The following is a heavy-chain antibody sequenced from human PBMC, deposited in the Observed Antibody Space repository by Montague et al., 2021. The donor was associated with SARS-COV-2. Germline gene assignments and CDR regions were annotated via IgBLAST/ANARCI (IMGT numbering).Heavy chain of an antibody. J-gene: IGHJ4*02. V-gene: IGHV3-23*03. D-gene: IGHD6-19*01. Sequence: SLRLSCAASGFTFSSYSMSWVRQAPRKGLEWVSVIYSSGSSTLYANSVQGRFSISRDNSKNTVYLQMNSLRGEDTAMYYCAKGIAVPGTRYYYFDSWGQGTLVTVSS. CDR2: IYSSGSST. CDR3: AKGIAVPGTRYYYFDS. CDR1: GFTFSSYS.